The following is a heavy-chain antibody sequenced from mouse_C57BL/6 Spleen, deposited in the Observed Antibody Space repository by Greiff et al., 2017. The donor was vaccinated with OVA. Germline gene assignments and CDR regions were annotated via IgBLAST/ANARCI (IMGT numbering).Heavy chain of an antibody. CDR2: IYPRSGNT. J-gene: IGHJ3*01. Sequence: VQLQQSGAELARPGASVKLSCKASGYTFTSYGISWVKQRTGQGLEWIGEIYPRSGNTYYNEKFKGKATLTADKSSSTAYMELRSLTSEDSAVYFCARVGDGNYDWFAYWGQGTLVTVSA. D-gene: IGHD2-1*01. CDR1: GYTFTSYG. V-gene: IGHV1-81*01. CDR3: ARVGDGNYDWFAY.